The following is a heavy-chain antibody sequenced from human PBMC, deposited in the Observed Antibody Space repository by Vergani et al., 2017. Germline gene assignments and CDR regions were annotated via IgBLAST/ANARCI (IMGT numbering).Heavy chain of an antibody. CDR3: ARSRPYCTSGRCPAI. J-gene: IGHJ4*02. CDR1: GGAVNSGSNF. D-gene: IGHD2-8*01. CDR2: TSTDGST. Sequence: QVQLQESGPGLVKPSQTLSLTCSVSGGAVNSGSNFWTWIRQPAGKGLEWIGRTSTDGSTNYNPSLKSRVTVSVDTSKTQISLRLTSLTAEDTAVYYCARSRPYCTSGRCPAIWGQGTLVTDSP. V-gene: IGHV4-61*02.